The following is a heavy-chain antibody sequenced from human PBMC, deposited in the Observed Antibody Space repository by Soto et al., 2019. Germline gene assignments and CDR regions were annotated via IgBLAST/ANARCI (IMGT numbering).Heavy chain of an antibody. CDR1: GFSLSTSGMG. CDR2: IYWDDDK. V-gene: IGHV2-5*02. D-gene: IGHD1-26*01. J-gene: IGHJ4*02. Sequence: QITLKESGPTLVKPTQTLTLTCTFSGFSLSTSGMGVGWIRQPPGKALECLGIIYWDDDKRYNPSLKSRLTITKDTSKNQVVLTMINMDPVDTATYYCAYRLCDHTCSWDLGYFDYWGQGILVAVSS. CDR3: AYRLCDHTCSWDLGYFDY.